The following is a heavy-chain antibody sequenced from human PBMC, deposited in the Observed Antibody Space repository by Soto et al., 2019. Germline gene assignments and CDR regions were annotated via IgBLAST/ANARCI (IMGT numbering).Heavy chain of an antibody. V-gene: IGHV3-21*01. J-gene: IGHJ4*02. CDR2: ISSSSSYI. Sequence: GSLRLSCAASGFTFSSYSMNWVRQAPGKGLEWVSSISSSSSYIYYADSVKGRFTISRDNAKNSLYLQMNSLRAEDTAVYYCARGYDFWSGSFDYWGQGTLVTVSS. D-gene: IGHD3-3*01. CDR1: GFTFSSYS. CDR3: ARGYDFWSGSFDY.